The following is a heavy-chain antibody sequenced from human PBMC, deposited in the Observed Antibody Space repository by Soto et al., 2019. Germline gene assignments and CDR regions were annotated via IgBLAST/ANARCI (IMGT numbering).Heavy chain of an antibody. CDR3: AKDMKWGGMTTIHYFDS. J-gene: IGHJ4*02. D-gene: IGHD4-17*01. CDR2: ISKDSGRAT. V-gene: IGHV3-11*01. CDR1: GFIFRDWF. Sequence: GGSLRLSCAASGFIFRDWFMSWIRQAPGKGLEWISYISKDSGRATRYADSVKGRFTISRDNAKNSLFLQMNSLRPEDTALYYCAKDMKWGGMTTIHYFDSWGQGTQVTVS.